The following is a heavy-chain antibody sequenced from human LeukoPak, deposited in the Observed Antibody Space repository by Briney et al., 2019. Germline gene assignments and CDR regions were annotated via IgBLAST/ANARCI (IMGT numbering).Heavy chain of an antibody. D-gene: IGHD7-27*01. CDR1: GGSISSYY. J-gene: IGHJ4*02. CDR3: ATWGRQYFDY. V-gene: IGHV4-59*01. CDR2: IYYSGST. Sequence: SETLSLTCTVSGGSISSYYWSWIRQPPGKGLEWIGYIYYSGSTNYNPSLKSRVTISVDTSKNQFSLKLSSVTAADTAVYYCATWGRQYFDYWGQGTLVTVSS.